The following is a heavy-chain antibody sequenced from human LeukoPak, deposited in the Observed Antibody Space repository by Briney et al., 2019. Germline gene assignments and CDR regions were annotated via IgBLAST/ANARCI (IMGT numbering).Heavy chain of an antibody. D-gene: IGHD3-9*01. CDR3: ARYYDILTGHRPERTTDAFDI. CDR1: GGSISSSSYY. CDR2: IYYSGST. V-gene: IGHV4-39*01. J-gene: IGHJ3*02. Sequence: ASETLSLTCTVPGGSISSSSYYWGWIRQPPGKGLEWIGSIYYSGSTYYNPSLKSRVTISVDTSKNPFSLKLSSVTAADTAVYYCARYYDILTGHRPERTTDAFDIWGQGTMVTVSS.